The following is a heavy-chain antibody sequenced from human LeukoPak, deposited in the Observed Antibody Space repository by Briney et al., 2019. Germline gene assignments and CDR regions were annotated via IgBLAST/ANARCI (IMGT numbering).Heavy chain of an antibody. CDR2: IKSKSAGGTI. Sequence: PGGSLRLSCAASGFIVSDAWMNWVRQPPGKGLEWVGRIKSKSAGGTIDYAAPVKGRFTISRDDSQNTVYLQMNSLNTEDTAVYYCASRPIPHCDCPLDYWGHGTLVTVSS. J-gene: IGHJ4*01. CDR1: GFIVSDAW. CDR3: ASRPIPHCDCPLDY. V-gene: IGHV3-15*01. D-gene: IGHD2-21*02.